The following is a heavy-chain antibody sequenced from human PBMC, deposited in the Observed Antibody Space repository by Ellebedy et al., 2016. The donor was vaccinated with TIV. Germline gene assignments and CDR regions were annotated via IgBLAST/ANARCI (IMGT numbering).Heavy chain of an antibody. Sequence: GESLKISXAASGFTFSSYWMSWVRQAPGKGLEWVANIKQDGSEKYYVDSVKGRFTISRDNAKNSLYLQMNSLRDEDTAVYYCARAMVSGTFYYYYYMDVWGKGTTVTVSS. V-gene: IGHV3-7*02. CDR3: ARAMVSGTFYYYYYMDV. D-gene: IGHD1-7*01. CDR2: IKQDGSEK. J-gene: IGHJ6*03. CDR1: GFTFSSYW.